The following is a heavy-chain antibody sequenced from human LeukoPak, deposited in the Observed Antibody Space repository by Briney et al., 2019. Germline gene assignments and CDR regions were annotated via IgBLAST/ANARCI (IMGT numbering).Heavy chain of an antibody. CDR1: GFTVSSNY. J-gene: IGHJ5*02. Sequence: PGGSLRLSCAASGFTVSSNYVSWVRQAPGKGLEWVSVLYSGGSTYYADSVQGRFTLSRDNSKNTVYLQMNSLRAEDTAVYYCARGQGASRGWFDPWGQGTLVTVST. D-gene: IGHD4/OR15-4a*01. V-gene: IGHV3-53*01. CDR2: LYSGGST. CDR3: ARGQGASRGWFDP.